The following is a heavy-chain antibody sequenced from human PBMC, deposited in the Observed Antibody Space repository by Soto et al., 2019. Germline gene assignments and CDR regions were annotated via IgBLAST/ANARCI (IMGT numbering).Heavy chain of an antibody. CDR1: GYTFTSYG. V-gene: IGHV1-18*04. J-gene: IGHJ5*02. CDR3: ARVESSGWSFDP. CDR2: INAYNGNR. Sequence: QVQLVQSGPEVKRPGASVKVSCKASGYTFTSYGISWVRQAPGQGLEWMGWINAYNGNRNYAQKLQGRVTMTTDTSTSTGYMELRSLRSDDTAVYYCARVESSGWSFDPWGQGTLVTVSS. D-gene: IGHD6-19*01.